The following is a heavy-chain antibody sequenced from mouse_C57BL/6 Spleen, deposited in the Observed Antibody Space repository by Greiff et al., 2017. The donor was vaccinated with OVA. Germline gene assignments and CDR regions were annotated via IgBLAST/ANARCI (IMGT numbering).Heavy chain of an antibody. CDR1: GYSITSGYY. CDR3: ARGYGSLDY. V-gene: IGHV3-6*01. CDR2: ISYDGSN. Sequence: EVQLQQSGPGLVKPSQSLSLTCSVTGYSITSGYYWNWIRQFPGNKLEWMGYISYDGSNNYNPSFKNRISITRDTSKNQFFLKLNSVTTEDTATYYCARGYGSLDYWGQGTTLTVSS. D-gene: IGHD1-1*01. J-gene: IGHJ2*01.